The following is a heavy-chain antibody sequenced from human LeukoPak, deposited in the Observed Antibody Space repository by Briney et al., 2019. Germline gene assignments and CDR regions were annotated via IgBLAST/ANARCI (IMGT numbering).Heavy chain of an antibody. CDR2: IKQDGSEK. CDR1: GFTFSSYW. Sequence: GGSLRLSCAASGFTFSSYWMSWVRQAPGKGLEWVANIKQDGSEKYYVDSVKGRFTISRDNAKNSLYLQMNSLRADDTAAYYCASGYSSGWYVIDYWGQGTLVTVSS. CDR3: ASGYSSGWYVIDY. J-gene: IGHJ4*02. V-gene: IGHV3-7*01. D-gene: IGHD6-19*01.